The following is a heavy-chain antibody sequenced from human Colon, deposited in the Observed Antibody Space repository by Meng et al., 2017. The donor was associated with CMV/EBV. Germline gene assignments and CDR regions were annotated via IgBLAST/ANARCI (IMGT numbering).Heavy chain of an antibody. CDR1: GFIFSDYY. J-gene: IGHJ5*02. Sequence: VHFGGGLVEPGGSLRLPCAAPGFIFSDYYMTWIREAPGKGLEWVSYISPTGSDTNYADSVRSRFTISRDNAKNSLFLQMSSLTAEDTAVYYCVKGHTMINPRGQGTLVTVSS. D-gene: IGHD3-16*01. CDR3: VKGHTMINP. CDR2: ISPTGSDT. V-gene: IGHV3-11*05.